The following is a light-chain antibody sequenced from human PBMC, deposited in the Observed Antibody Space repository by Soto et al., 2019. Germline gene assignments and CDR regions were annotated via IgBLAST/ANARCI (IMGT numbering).Light chain of an antibody. CDR3: QSYDSSLSGL. CDR2: GNN. V-gene: IGLV1-40*01. J-gene: IGLJ2*01. Sequence: QSVLTQPPSVSGAPGQRVTISCTGSSSNIGAGYDVHWYQQLPGTAPKLLIYGNNSRPSGVPDRFSGSKSGTSASLAITGLQAEDEADYYCQSYDSSLSGLFGGGTKLTVL. CDR1: SSNIGAGYD.